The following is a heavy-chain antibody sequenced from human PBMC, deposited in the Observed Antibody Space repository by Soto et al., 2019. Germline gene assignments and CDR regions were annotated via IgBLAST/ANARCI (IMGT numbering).Heavy chain of an antibody. J-gene: IGHJ4*02. V-gene: IGHV4-59*01. CDR3: ARVAYCSGGSCYSGIEFDY. CDR1: GGSISSYY. Sequence: SETLSLTCTVSGGSISSYYWSWIRQPPGKGLEWIGYIYYSGSTNYNPSLKSRVTISVDTSKNQFSLKLSSVTAADTAVYYCARVAYCSGGSCYSGIEFDYWGQGTLVTVSS. D-gene: IGHD2-15*01. CDR2: IYYSGST.